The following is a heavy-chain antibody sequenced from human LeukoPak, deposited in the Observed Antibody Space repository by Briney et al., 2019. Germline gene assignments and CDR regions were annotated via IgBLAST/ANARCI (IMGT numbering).Heavy chain of an antibody. D-gene: IGHD6-19*01. CDR2: IIPIFGTA. CDR3: ARDRSIAVAGTYFDY. Sequence: AVKVSCKASGGTFSSYAISWVRQAPGQGLEWMGGIIPIFGTANYAQKFQGRVTITADESTSTAYMELSSLRSEDTAVYYCARDRSIAVAGTYFDYWGQGTLVTVSS. CDR1: GGTFSSYA. V-gene: IGHV1-69*01. J-gene: IGHJ4*02.